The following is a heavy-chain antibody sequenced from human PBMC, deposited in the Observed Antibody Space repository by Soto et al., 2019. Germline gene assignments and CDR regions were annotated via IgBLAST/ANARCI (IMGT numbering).Heavy chain of an antibody. CDR1: GGSFSGYY. Sequence: QVQLQQWGAGLLKPSETLSLTCAVYGGSFSGYYWSWIRQPPGKGLEWIGEINHSGSTNYNPSLKSRVTLSVDTSKNQFSLKLSSVTAADTAVYYCARARYYGSGSQYYFDYWGQGTLVTVSS. D-gene: IGHD3-10*01. J-gene: IGHJ4*02. CDR2: INHSGST. V-gene: IGHV4-34*01. CDR3: ARARYYGSGSQYYFDY.